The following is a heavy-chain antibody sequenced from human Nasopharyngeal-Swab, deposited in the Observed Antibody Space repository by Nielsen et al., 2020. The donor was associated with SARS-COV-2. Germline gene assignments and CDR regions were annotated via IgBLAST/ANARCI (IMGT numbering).Heavy chain of an antibody. D-gene: IGHD2-2*01. Sequence: GESLKISCAASGFTVSSNYMSWVRQAPGKGLEWVSVIYSGGSTYYADSVKGRSTISRDNSKNTLYLQMNSLRAEDTAVYFCARDLPAGFHYMDVWGKGTTVTVSS. CDR2: IYSGGST. CDR1: GFTVSSNY. CDR3: ARDLPAGFHYMDV. V-gene: IGHV3-53*01. J-gene: IGHJ6*03.